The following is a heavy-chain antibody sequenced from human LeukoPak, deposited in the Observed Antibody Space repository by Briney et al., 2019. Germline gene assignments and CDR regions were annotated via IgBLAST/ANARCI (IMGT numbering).Heavy chain of an antibody. CDR3: AKLRGGIYSSRDAFDI. CDR2: ISPYNGDT. V-gene: IGHV1-18*04. D-gene: IGHD3-16*01. CDR1: GYTFSSNG. J-gene: IGHJ3*02. Sequence: GASVTVSCKASGYTFSSNGIRWVRQGPGQGREGMAWISPYNGDTKYAPEFQGRVTVTPDTSTSTAYMELRSLRSDDTALYYCAKLRGGIYSSRDAFDIWGQGTMVTVSS.